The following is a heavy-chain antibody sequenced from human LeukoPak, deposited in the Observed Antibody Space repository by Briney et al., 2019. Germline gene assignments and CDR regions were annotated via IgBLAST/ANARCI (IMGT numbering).Heavy chain of an antibody. CDR2: IYYSGST. Sequence: PSGTLSLTCTASGGTIRNYYRSWIRQPPGKGLEWIGYIYYSGSTNYNPALKSRVTISVDTSKNQFSLELSSVTAADTAVYYCASMVRGAALDYWGQGTLVTVSS. J-gene: IGHJ4*02. D-gene: IGHD3-10*01. CDR1: GGTIRNYY. V-gene: IGHV4-59*08. CDR3: ASMVRGAALDY.